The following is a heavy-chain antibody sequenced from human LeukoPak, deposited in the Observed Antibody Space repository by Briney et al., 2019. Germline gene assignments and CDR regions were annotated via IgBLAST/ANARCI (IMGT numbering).Heavy chain of an antibody. Sequence: SETLSLTCAVYGGSFSGYYWSWIRQPPGKGLEWIGEINHSGSTNYNPSLKSRVTISVDTSKNQFSLKLSSVTAADTAVYYCARRLRWPQFVHFDYWGQGTLVTVSS. V-gene: IGHV4-34*01. CDR3: ARRLRWPQFVHFDY. CDR1: GGSFSGYY. J-gene: IGHJ4*02. D-gene: IGHD5-24*01. CDR2: INHSGST.